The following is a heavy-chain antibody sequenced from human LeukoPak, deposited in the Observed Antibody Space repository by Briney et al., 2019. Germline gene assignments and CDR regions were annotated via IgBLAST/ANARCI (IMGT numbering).Heavy chain of an antibody. CDR2: IYPGDSDT. CDR1: GYSFPNYW. D-gene: IGHD3-16*02. CDR3: ARSRAEKVPVWGSYRHHDAFDI. J-gene: IGHJ3*02. Sequence: GESLKISCKVSGYSFPNYWIGWVRQMPGKGLEWMGIIYPGDSDTTYKPSFQGQVTISADKSISTAYPQWSSLKASDTAMYYCARSRAEKVPVWGSYRHHDAFDIWGQGTRVTVSP. V-gene: IGHV5-51*01.